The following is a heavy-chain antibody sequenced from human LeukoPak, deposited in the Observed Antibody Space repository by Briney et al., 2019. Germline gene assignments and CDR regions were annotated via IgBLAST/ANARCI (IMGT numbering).Heavy chain of an antibody. CDR1: GFPFNSFW. Sequence: GGSLRLSCAASGFPFNSFWMHWVRQAPGKGLVWVSDMNEYSTTIRYADSVEGRFTISRDNAKSILYLQMNNLRAEDTAMYFCARGGVNPVDHWGQGTLVTVSS. V-gene: IGHV3-74*01. CDR2: MNEYSTTI. CDR3: ARGGVNPVDH. D-gene: IGHD1-14*01. J-gene: IGHJ4*02.